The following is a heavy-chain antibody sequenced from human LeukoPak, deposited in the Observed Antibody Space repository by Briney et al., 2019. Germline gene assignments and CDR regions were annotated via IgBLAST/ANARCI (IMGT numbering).Heavy chain of an antibody. CDR1: GGSISRSSNY. J-gene: IGHJ6*03. CDR2: VYYSGSA. V-gene: IGHV4-39*01. D-gene: IGHD3-10*01. CDR3: ASVRRGFGESSKYYAYYYMGV. Sequence: SETLSLTCTVSGGSISRSSNYWGWIRQPPGKGLEWIGTVYYSGSATYNPSLRSRVTISINTSNNQFSLKLNFATAADTAVYYCASVRRGFGESSKYYAYYYMGVWGKGTTVTISS.